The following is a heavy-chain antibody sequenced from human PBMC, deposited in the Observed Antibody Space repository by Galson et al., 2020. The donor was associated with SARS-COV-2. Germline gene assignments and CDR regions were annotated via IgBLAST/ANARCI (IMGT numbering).Heavy chain of an antibody. CDR2: VYPSGTT. CDR1: GYSVGTTNY. CDR3: ARQGVNMIVLVTVPGWYFDL. V-gene: IGHV4-38-2*02. J-gene: IGHJ2*01. D-gene: IGHD3-22*01. Sequence: SETLSLTCTVSGYSVGTTNYWGWVRQPPGRGLEWIGSVYPSGTTYYNPSLKSRVTISVDTSKNQFSLRLDSVTAADTALYYCARQGVNMIVLVTVPGWYFDLWGRGTLVTVSS.